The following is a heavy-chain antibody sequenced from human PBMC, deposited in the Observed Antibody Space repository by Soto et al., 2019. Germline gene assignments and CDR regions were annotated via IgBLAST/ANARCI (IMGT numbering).Heavy chain of an antibody. CDR1: GFTFSSYW. J-gene: IGHJ6*02. Sequence: EVQLVESGGGLVQPGGSLRLSCAASGFTFSSYWINWVRQAPGKGLEWVANIKQDGSEKYYMDSVKGRSTISRDNARNLLYLQMNSLRAEDTALYYCAGRNAMDVWGQGTTVTVSS. V-gene: IGHV3-7*01. CDR3: AGRNAMDV. CDR2: IKQDGSEK.